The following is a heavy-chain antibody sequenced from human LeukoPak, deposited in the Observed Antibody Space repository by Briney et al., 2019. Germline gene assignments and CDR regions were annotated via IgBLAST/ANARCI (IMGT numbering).Heavy chain of an antibody. J-gene: IGHJ4*02. V-gene: IGHV3-64*01. Sequence: PGGSLRLSCAASGFTFSSYAMHWVRQAPGKGLEYVSAISSNGGSTYYANSVKGRFTISRDNSKNTLYLQVGSLRAEDMAVYYCARAARYCSGGSCYLGYWGQGTLVTVSS. CDR2: ISSNGGST. CDR3: ARAARYCSGGSCYLGY. CDR1: GFTFSSYA. D-gene: IGHD2-15*01.